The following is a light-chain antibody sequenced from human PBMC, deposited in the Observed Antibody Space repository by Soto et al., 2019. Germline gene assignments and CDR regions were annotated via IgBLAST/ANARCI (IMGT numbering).Light chain of an antibody. Sequence: QSVLTQPPSVSGAPGQRVTISCTGSSSNIGAGHDVHWYQQLPGTAPKLLIYANSNRPSGVPDRISASKSGASASLAITGLQAEDEADYYCQSYDSRLSGSKVFGGGTKLTVL. CDR3: QSYDSRLSGSKV. V-gene: IGLV1-40*01. J-gene: IGLJ2*01. CDR2: ANS. CDR1: SSNIGAGHD.